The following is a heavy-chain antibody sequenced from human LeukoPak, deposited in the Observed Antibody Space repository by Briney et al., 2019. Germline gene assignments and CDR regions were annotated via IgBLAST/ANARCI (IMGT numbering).Heavy chain of an antibody. CDR2: IIPIFGTA. CDR1: GGTFSSYA. Sequence: SVKVSCKASGGTFSSYAITWVRQAPGQGLEWMVGIIPIFGTANYAQKFQGRVTITTDESTSTAYMELSSLRYEDTAVYYCAGARSDYYDSSGYYYPFDYWGQGALVTVSS. V-gene: IGHV1-69*05. J-gene: IGHJ4*02. D-gene: IGHD3-22*01. CDR3: AGARSDYYDSSGYYYPFDY.